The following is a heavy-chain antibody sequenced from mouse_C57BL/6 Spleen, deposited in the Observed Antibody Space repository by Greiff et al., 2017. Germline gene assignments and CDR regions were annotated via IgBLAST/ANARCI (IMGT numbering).Heavy chain of an antibody. J-gene: IGHJ4*01. V-gene: IGHV5-6*02. CDR3: ARHQTAQATAMDY. D-gene: IGHD3-2*02. CDR2: ISSGGSYT. Sequence: DVMLVESGGDLVKPGGSLKLSCAASGFTFSSYGMSWVRQTPDKRLEWVATISSGGSYTYYPDSVKGRFTISRDNAKNTLYLQMSSLKSEDTAMYYCARHQTAQATAMDYWGQGTSVTVSS. CDR1: GFTFSSYG.